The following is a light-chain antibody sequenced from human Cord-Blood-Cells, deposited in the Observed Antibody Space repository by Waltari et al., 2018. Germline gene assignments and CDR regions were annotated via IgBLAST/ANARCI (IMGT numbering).Light chain of an antibody. CDR3: CSYAGRV. V-gene: IGLV2-11*01. Sequence: QSALTQPRPLSGSPGQSVTISCTGTRSDSGGYNYVSWYQQHPGKAPKLMIYDVSKRPSGVPDRFSGSKSGNTASLTISGLQAEDEADYYCCSYAGRVFGGGTKLTVL. J-gene: IGLJ3*02. CDR2: DVS. CDR1: RSDSGGYNY.